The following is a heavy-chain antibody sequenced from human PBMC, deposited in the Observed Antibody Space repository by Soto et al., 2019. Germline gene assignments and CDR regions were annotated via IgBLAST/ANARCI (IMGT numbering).Heavy chain of an antibody. D-gene: IGHD5-18*01. CDR3: ARVGLLYGMDV. CDR2: IIPIFGTA. CDR1: GGTFSSYA. V-gene: IGHV1-69*06. Sequence: SVKVSCKASGGTFSSYAISWVRQAPGQGLEWMGGIIPIFGTANYAQKFQGRGTITADKSTSTAYMELSSLRSEDTAVDYCARVGLLYGMDVWGQGTTVTVSS. J-gene: IGHJ6*02.